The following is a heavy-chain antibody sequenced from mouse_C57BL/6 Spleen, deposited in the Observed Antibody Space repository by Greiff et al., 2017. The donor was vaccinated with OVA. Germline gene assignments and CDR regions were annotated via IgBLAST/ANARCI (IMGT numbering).Heavy chain of an antibody. CDR2: IDPETGGT. Sequence: QVQLKQSGAELVRPGASVTLSCKASGYTFTDYEMHWVKQTPVHGLEWIGAIDPETGGTAYNQKFKGKAILTADKSSSTAYMELRSLTSEDSAVYYCTYGSSRRFAYWGQGTLVTVSA. J-gene: IGHJ3*01. V-gene: IGHV1-15*01. CDR1: GYTFTDYE. CDR3: TYGSSRRFAY. D-gene: IGHD1-1*01.